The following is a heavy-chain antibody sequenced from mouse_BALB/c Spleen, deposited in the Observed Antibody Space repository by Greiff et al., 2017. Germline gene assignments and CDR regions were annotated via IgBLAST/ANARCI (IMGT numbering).Heavy chain of an antibody. CDR3: ARWVRAFDY. J-gene: IGHJ2*01. V-gene: IGHV5-17*02. D-gene: IGHD2-14*01. Sequence: EVKLVESGGGLVQPGGSRKLSCAASGFTFSSFGMHWVRQAPEKGLEWVAYISSGSSTIYYADTVKGRFTISRDNPKNTLFLQMTSLRSEDTAMYYCARWVRAFDYWGQGTTLTDSS. CDR2: ISSGSSTI. CDR1: GFTFSSFG.